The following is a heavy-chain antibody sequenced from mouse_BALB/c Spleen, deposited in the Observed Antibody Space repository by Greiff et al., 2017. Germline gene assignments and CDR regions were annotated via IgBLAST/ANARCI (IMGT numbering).Heavy chain of an antibody. CDR1: GFTFSSYW. V-gene: IGHV6-3*01. J-gene: IGHJ4*01. D-gene: IGHD1-1*02. CDR3: TDGLGD. CDR2: IRLKSDNYAT. Sequence: DVMLVESGGGLVQPGGSMKLSCVASGFTFSSYWMSWVRQSPEKGLEWVAEIRLKSDNYATHYAESVKGKFTISRDDSKSRLYLQMNSLRAEDTGIYYCTDGLGDWGQGTSVTVSS.